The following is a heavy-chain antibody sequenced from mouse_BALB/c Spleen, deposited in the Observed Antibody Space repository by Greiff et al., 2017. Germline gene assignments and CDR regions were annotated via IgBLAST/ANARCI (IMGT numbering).Heavy chain of an antibody. Sequence: EVQLQQSGTVLARPGASVKMSCKASGYSFTSYWMHWVKQRPGQGLEWIGAIYPGNSDTSYNQKFKGKAKLTAVTSASTAYMELSSLTNEDSAVYYCTRNDYGSTPYAMDYWGQGTSVTVSS. V-gene: IGHV1-5*01. J-gene: IGHJ4*01. D-gene: IGHD1-1*01. CDR3: TRNDYGSTPYAMDY. CDR2: IYPGNSDT. CDR1: GYSFTSYW.